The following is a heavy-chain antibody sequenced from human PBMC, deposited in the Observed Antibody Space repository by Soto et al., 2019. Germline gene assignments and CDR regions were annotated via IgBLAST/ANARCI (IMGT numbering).Heavy chain of an antibody. Sequence: QVQLQESGPGLVKPSQTLSLTCTVSGGSISSGGYYLNWIRQHPGKVLEWIGYIYYIGSTYYNLSLKSGVTIFLYSFKPRFLPTLGSVSYACTTVFHGARSVYPWGQGTLVTVSS. CDR2: IYYIGST. CDR1: GGSISSGGYY. CDR3: ARSVYP. V-gene: IGHV4-31*03. J-gene: IGHJ5*02.